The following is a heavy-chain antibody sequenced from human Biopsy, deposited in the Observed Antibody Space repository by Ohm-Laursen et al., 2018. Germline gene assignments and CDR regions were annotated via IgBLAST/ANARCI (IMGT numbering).Heavy chain of an antibody. Sequence: RSLRLSCAASGFTFSVYAMHWVRQAPGKGLEWVAIIWHDGSSEYYADSVKGRFTISRDNSKNTVYLQMNSLRVEDTAVYYCARDPIVGSKADGMDVWGQGTTVTVSS. D-gene: IGHD1-26*01. CDR3: ARDPIVGSKADGMDV. J-gene: IGHJ6*02. V-gene: IGHV3-33*01. CDR2: IWHDGSSE. CDR1: GFTFSVYA.